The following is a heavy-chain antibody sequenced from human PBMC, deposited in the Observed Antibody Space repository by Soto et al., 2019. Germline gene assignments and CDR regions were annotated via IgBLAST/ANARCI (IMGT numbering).Heavy chain of an antibody. CDR3: ARHGGWSYYYYGMDV. D-gene: IGHD1-26*01. J-gene: IGHJ6*02. CDR2: ICYSGST. V-gene: IGHV4-39*01. Sequence: NPSETLSLTCTVSGGSISSSSYYWGWVRQPPGKGLEWIGSICYSGSTYYNPSLKSRVTISVDTSKNQFSLKLSSVTAADTAVYYCARHGGWSYYYYGMDVWGQGTTVTVSS. CDR1: GGSISSSSYY.